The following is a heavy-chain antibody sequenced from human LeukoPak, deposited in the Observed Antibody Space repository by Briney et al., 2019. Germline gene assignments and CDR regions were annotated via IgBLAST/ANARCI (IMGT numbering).Heavy chain of an antibody. J-gene: IGHJ4*02. CDR3: ARLSPTTNKLAY. Sequence: ASVKVSCKASGYTFTSYAMQGVRQAPGQRVEWMGWINAGNGNTKYSQQSQGRVTITRGTSASTAYLELSSLRSADTAVHYCARLSPTTNKLAYCGQGTLVTVSS. V-gene: IGHV1-3*01. CDR2: INAGNGNT. D-gene: IGHD5-12*01. CDR1: GYTFTSYA.